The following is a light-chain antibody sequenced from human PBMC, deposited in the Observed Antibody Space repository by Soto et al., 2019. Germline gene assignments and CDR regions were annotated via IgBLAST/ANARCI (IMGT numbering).Light chain of an antibody. V-gene: IGLV2-14*01. CDR1: SSDVGGYNC. J-gene: IGLJ1*01. CDR3: SSYTSSSNYV. Sequence: QSALTQPRSVSGSPGQSVTISCTGTSSDVGGYNCVSWYQQHPGKAPKLMIYEVSNRPSGVSNRFSGSKSGNTASLTISGLQAEDEADYYCSSYTSSSNYVFGTGTKLTVL. CDR2: EVS.